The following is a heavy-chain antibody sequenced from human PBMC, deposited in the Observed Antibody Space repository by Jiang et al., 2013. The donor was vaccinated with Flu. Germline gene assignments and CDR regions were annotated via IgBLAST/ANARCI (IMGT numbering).Heavy chain of an antibody. D-gene: IGHD3-3*01. J-gene: IGHJ3*02. V-gene: IGHV1-18*01. CDR3: ARDSEIRAWPADFWSGYYVLDAFDI. Sequence: WVRQAPGQGLEWMGWISAYNGNTNYAQKLQGRVTMTTDTSTSTAYMELRSLRSDDTAVYYCARDSEIRAWPADFWSGYYVLDAFDIWGQGTMVTVSS. CDR2: ISAYNGNT.